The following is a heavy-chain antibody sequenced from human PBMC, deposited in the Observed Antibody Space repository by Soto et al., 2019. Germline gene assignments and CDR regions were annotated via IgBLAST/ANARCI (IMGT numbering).Heavy chain of an antibody. CDR3: ARDGRGAGFGELLEYYFDY. CDR2: IIPIFGTA. J-gene: IGHJ4*02. Sequence: QVQLVQSGAEVKKPGSSVKVSCKAAGGTFSSSAISWVRQAPGQGLEWMGGIIPIFGTANYAQKVQGRVTSTADDSTSTADMELSRLRSADTAVSYCARDGRGAGFGELLEYYFDYWGQGTLVTVSS. CDR1: GGTFSSSA. V-gene: IGHV1-69*01. D-gene: IGHD3-10*01.